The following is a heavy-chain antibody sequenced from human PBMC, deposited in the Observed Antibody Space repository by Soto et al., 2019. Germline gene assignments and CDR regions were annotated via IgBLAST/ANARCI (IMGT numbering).Heavy chain of an antibody. CDR2: INPNSGGT. D-gene: IGHD6-19*01. V-gene: IGHV1-2*04. CDR1: GYTFTGYY. Sequence: QVQLVQSGAEVKKPGASVKVSCKASGYTFTGYYMHWVRQAPGQGLEWMGWINPNSGGTNYAQKFQGWVTMTRDTSISTAYMELSRLRSDDTDVYYCARDAGGIAVAPRYFDYWGQGTLVTVSS. CDR3: ARDAGGIAVAPRYFDY. J-gene: IGHJ4*02.